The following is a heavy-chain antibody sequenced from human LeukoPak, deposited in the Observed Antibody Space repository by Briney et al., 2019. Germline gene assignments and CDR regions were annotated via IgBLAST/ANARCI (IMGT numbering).Heavy chain of an antibody. J-gene: IGHJ4*02. CDR1: RFTFSSYA. D-gene: IGHD2-8*01. CDR2: ISGSGGST. Sequence: GGSLRLSCAASRFTFSSYAMSWVRQAPGKGLEWVSAISGSGGSTYYADSVKGRFTISRDNSKNTLYLQMNSLRAEDTAVYYCAKYAGYCTNGVCYTYYFDYWGQGTLVTVSS. V-gene: IGHV3-23*01. CDR3: AKYAGYCTNGVCYTYYFDY.